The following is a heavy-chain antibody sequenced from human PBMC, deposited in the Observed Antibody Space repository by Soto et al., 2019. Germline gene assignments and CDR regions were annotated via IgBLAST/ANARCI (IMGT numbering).Heavy chain of an antibody. J-gene: IGHJ5*02. V-gene: IGHV3-23*01. CDR2: ISGSGGST. Sequence: GGSLRLSCAASGFTFSSYAMSWVRQAPGKGLEWVSAISGSGGSTYYADSVKGRFTISRDNSKNTLYLQMNSLRAEDTAVYYCAKSGQSGYYTGGWFDPWGQGTLVTVSS. D-gene: IGHD3-3*01. CDR3: AKSGQSGYYTGGWFDP. CDR1: GFTFSSYA.